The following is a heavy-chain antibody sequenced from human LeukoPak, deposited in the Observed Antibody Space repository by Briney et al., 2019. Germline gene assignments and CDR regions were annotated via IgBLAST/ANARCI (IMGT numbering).Heavy chain of an antibody. V-gene: IGHV3-30-3*01. CDR1: GFTFSSYA. CDR2: ISYDGSNK. Sequence: GGSLRLSCAASGFTFSSYAMHWVRQAPGKGLEWVAVISYDGSNKYYADSVKGRFTISRDNSKNTLYLQMNSLRAEDTAVYYCAREGVVDTAMVTRVGYFQHWGQGTLVTVSS. CDR3: AREGVVDTAMVTRVGYFQH. J-gene: IGHJ1*01. D-gene: IGHD5-18*01.